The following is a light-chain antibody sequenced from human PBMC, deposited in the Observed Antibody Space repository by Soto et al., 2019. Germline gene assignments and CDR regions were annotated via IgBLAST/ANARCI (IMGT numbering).Light chain of an antibody. J-gene: IGKJ4*01. CDR3: QHLNGYPQT. CDR1: QGISSY. V-gene: IGKV1-9*01. Sequence: IQLTQSPSSLSASVGDRVTITCRASQGISSYLVWYQQKPGKAPMLLIYAASTLQSGVPSRFSGSGSGTDFTLTISSLQPEDFATYYCQHLNGYPQTFGGGTKVEIK. CDR2: AAS.